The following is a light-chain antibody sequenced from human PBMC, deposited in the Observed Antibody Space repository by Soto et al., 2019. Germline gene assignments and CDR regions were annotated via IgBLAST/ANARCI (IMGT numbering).Light chain of an antibody. CDR2: DAS. V-gene: IGKV1-33*01. Sequence: DIQMTQSQSSLSASVGDRVTITCQASQDTSNYLNWYQQKPGKAPKLLIYDASNLETGVPSRFSGSGSGTDFNLTISSLQPEDIATYSCQQYDSLPRTFGQVT. J-gene: IGKJ1*01. CDR3: QQYDSLPRT. CDR1: QDTSNY.